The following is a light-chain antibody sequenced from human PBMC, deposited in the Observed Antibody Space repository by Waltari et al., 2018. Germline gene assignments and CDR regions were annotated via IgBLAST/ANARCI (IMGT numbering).Light chain of an antibody. V-gene: IGKV1-5*03. CDR2: KAS. CDR1: QSVSNW. Sequence: DIQMTQSPSTLSASVGDRFTITCRASQSVSNWLALYQQKPGKAPKLLIYKASNLESGVPSRFSGSGSGTEFTLTISSLQPDDFATYYCQQYNSYSLLTFGGGTKVEIK. CDR3: QQYNSYSLLT. J-gene: IGKJ4*01.